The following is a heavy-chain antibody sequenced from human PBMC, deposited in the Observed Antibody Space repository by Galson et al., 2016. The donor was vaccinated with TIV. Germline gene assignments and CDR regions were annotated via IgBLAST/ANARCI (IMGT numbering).Heavy chain of an antibody. CDR1: GVIFSSNA. Sequence: SVKVSCKASGVIFSSNAFNWVRQAPGHGLEWVGGISPLFGTTNYAQRFQGRVTFTTDASKTTAYMELTSLPSEDTAVYYCARSDKYYVERAGFDYWGQGTLVTVSS. CDR2: ISPLFGTT. CDR3: ARSDKYYVERAGFDY. J-gene: IGHJ4*02. D-gene: IGHD3-16*01. V-gene: IGHV1-69*05.